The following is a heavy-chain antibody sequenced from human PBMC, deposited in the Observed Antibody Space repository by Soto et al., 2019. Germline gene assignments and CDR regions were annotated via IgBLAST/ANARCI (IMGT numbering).Heavy chain of an antibody. D-gene: IGHD2-2*01. CDR2: VYYSVST. CDR3: ARGGDMVVVPAANWFDP. J-gene: IGHJ5*02. Sequence: SETLSLTCTVSGGSISSSSYYWGWIRQPKGKGLEWIGRVYYSVSTYYNPSLKSRVTISVDTSKNQFSLKLSSVTAADTAVYYCARGGDMVVVPAANWFDPWGQGTLVTVSS. CDR1: GGSISSSSYY. V-gene: IGHV4-39*07.